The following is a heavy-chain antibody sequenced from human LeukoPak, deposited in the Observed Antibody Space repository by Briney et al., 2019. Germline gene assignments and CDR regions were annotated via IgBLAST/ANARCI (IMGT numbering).Heavy chain of an antibody. J-gene: IGHJ4*02. D-gene: IGHD1-7*01. Sequence: PGGSLRLSCGASGFTFSSYGMHWVRQAPGKGLEWAAFIRYDGSKECYADSEKGRLTISRDKSKNTLYLQMNSLRAEDTAVYYCARGGTTTATPFDYWGQGTLVTVSS. CDR1: GFTFSSYG. V-gene: IGHV3-30*02. CDR3: ARGGTTTATPFDY. CDR2: IRYDGSKE.